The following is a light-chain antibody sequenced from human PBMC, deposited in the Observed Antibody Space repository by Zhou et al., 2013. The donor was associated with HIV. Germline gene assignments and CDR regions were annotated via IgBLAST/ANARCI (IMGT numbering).Light chain of an antibody. Sequence: DIQMTQSPSSLSASVGDRVAITCRAGQSIRTYLNWYQQKPGKAPKLLISAASSLQTGVPSRFSGSGSGTDFTLSISSLQPEDYATYYCQQSYSTPVTFGQGTKLEMK. J-gene: IGKJ2*01. CDR1: QSIRTY. CDR2: AAS. V-gene: IGKV1-39*01. CDR3: QQSYSTPVT.